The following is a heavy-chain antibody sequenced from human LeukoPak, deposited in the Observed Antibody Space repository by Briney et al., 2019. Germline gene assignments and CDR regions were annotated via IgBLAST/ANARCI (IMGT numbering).Heavy chain of an antibody. CDR3: ARDYCSSTSCYIFWFDP. J-gene: IGHJ5*02. D-gene: IGHD2-2*02. CDR1: GDSITNDDYY. V-gene: IGHV4-30-4*01. Sequence: SETLSLTCTVSGDSITNDDYYWSWIRQPPGKGLEWIGYIYYTGRTYYTPSHKSRVAISIDTSKNQFSLKLSSVTAADTAVYYCARDYCSSTSCYIFWFDPWGQGTLVTVSS. CDR2: IYYTGRT.